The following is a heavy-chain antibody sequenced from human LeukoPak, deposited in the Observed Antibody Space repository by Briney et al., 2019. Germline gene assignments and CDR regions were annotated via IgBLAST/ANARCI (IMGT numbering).Heavy chain of an antibody. Sequence: GGSLRLSCAASGFTFSSCGMHWVRQAPGKELEWVAFIRYDGSNKYYADSVKGRFTISRDNSKNTLYLQMNSLRAEDTAVYYCAKDPASYYYDSSGYYYGGWGQGTLVAVSS. CDR3: AKDPASYYYDSSGYYYGG. CDR2: IRYDGSNK. J-gene: IGHJ4*02. V-gene: IGHV3-30*02. D-gene: IGHD3-22*01. CDR1: GFTFSSCG.